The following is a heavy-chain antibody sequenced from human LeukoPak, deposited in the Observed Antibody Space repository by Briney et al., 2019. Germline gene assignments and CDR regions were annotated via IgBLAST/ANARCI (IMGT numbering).Heavy chain of an antibody. D-gene: IGHD2-15*01. J-gene: IGHJ6*03. CDR1: GGSFSGYC. CDR3: ARNSGWLPFYYYYYMDV. Sequence: PSETLSLTCAVYGGSFSGYCWSWIRQPPGKGLEWIGEINHSRSTNYNPSLKSRVTISVDTSKNQFSLKLSSVTAADTAVYYCARNSGWLPFYYYYYMDVWGKGTTVTVSS. V-gene: IGHV4-34*01. CDR2: INHSRST.